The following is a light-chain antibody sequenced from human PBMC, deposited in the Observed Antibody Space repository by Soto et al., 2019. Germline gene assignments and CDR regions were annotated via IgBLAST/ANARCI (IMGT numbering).Light chain of an antibody. V-gene: IGLV2-18*02. CDR1: SSDVGSYNR. J-gene: IGLJ1*01. Sequence: QSALTQPPSVSGSPGQSVTISCTGTSSDVGSYNRVSWYQQPPGTAPKLMIYEVSNRPSGVPDRFSGSKSGNTASLTISGLQAEDEADYYCSSYTSSVYVFGTGTKVTV. CDR3: SSYTSSVYV. CDR2: EVS.